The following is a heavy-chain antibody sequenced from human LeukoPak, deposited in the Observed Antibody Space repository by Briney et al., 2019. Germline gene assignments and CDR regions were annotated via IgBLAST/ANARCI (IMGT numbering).Heavy chain of an antibody. CDR1: GGSFSGYY. CDR3: ARGYCTNGVCVDAFDI. CDR2: INHSGST. J-gene: IGHJ3*02. Sequence: PSETLSLTCAVYGGSFSGYYWSWIRQPPGKRQEWIGEINHSGSTNYNPSLKSRVTISVDTSKNQFSLKLSSVTAADTAVYYCARGYCTNGVCVDAFDIWGQGTMVTVSS. D-gene: IGHD2-8*01. V-gene: IGHV4-34*01.